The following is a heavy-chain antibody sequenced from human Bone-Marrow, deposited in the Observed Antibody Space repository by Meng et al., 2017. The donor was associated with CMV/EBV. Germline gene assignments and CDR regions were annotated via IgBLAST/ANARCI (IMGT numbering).Heavy chain of an antibody. CDR2: IYYSGST. J-gene: IGHJ6*02. CDR1: GGSVRSTTYY. Sequence: SETLSLTCTVSGGSVRSTTYYWGWIRQPPGRGLEWIGSIYYSGSTYYNPSLKSRVTISVDTSKNQFSLKLSSVTAADTAVYYCARHPYYYYGMDVWGQGTTVTVSS. V-gene: IGHV4-39*01. CDR3: ARHPYYYYGMDV.